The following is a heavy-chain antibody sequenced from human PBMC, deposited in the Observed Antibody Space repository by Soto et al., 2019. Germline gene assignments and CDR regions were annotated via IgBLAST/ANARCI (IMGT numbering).Heavy chain of an antibody. CDR3: ARIKLVEWFFINVDVYDMDV. Sequence: GGSLRLSCAASGFTFSSYGMHWVRQAPGKGLEWVAVIWYDGSNKYYADSVEGRFTISRDNSRNTLSLQMNSLRAEDTAVYYCARIKLVEWFFINVDVYDMDVWGQGTPVTVSS. J-gene: IGHJ6*02. D-gene: IGHD3-3*01. V-gene: IGHV3-33*01. CDR1: GFTFSSYG. CDR2: IWYDGSNK.